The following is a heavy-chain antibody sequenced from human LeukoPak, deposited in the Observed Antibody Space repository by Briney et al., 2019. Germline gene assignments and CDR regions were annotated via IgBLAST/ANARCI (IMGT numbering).Heavy chain of an antibody. CDR2: VSAGGDST. D-gene: IGHD2-15*01. CDR1: GFTFSNFV. CDR3: AKGVIYCSGGTCYFGTFDI. Sequence: GGSLRLSCAASGFTFSNFVISWVRQAPGKGLEWVSGVSAGGDSTYYADSVKGRFTISRDNSKNTLYLQMNSLRAEDTAVYYCAKGVIYCSGGTCYFGTFDIWGQGTMVTVSS. J-gene: IGHJ3*02. V-gene: IGHV3-23*01.